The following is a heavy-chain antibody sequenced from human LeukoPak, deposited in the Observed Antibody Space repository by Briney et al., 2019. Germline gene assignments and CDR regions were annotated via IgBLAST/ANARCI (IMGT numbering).Heavy chain of an antibody. V-gene: IGHV3-21*01. CDR2: ISSSSSYI. CDR1: AFTLSSYN. CDR3: ARAPHPYCSGGNCIYFDY. Sequence: GGSLRLSCEASAFTLSSYNMNWVRQAPGKGLEWVSSISSSSSYIYYTDSVKGRFTLSRDNAKKSLYLQMNSLRAEDTAVYYCARAPHPYCSGGNCIYFDYWGQGTLVTVSS. D-gene: IGHD2-15*01. J-gene: IGHJ4*02.